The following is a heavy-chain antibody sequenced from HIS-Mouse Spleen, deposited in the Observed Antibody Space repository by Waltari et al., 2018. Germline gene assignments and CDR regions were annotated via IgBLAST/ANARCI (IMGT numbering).Heavy chain of an antibody. J-gene: IGHJ5*02. V-gene: IGHV1-18*01. D-gene: IGHD7-27*01. CDR1: GYTFTSYG. Sequence: QVQLVQSGAEVKKPGASVKVSCKASGYTFTSYGISWVRQAPGQGLEWMGWISTYNGTTNYAQKLQGRITMTTDTSTSTAYMELRSLRSDDTAVYYCAREVQFPGTGVSDSWGQGTLVTVSS. CDR3: AREVQFPGTGVSDS. CDR2: ISTYNGTT.